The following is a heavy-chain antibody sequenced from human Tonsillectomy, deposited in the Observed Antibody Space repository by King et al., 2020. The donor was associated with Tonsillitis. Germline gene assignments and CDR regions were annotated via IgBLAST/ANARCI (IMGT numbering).Heavy chain of an antibody. J-gene: IGHJ3*02. V-gene: IGHV5-10-1*03. Sequence: QLVQSGEEVKKPGESLRISCKGSGYSFTSYWISWVRQMPGKGLEWMGRIDPSDSDTNYSPSFQGHVTISADKSISTAYLQWSSLKASDTAMYYCARHGDYGSAIGDAFDIWGQGTMVTVSS. CDR2: IDPSDSDT. CDR1: GYSFTSYW. D-gene: IGHD4-17*01. CDR3: ARHGDYGSAIGDAFDI.